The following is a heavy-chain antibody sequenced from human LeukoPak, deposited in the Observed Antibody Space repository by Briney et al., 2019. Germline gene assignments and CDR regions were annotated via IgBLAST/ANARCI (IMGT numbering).Heavy chain of an antibody. CDR3: ARVGSRAPYSSSADYYYYYMDV. V-gene: IGHV3-33*01. CDR1: GFTFTSYG. CDR2: IWFYGSNK. J-gene: IGHJ6*03. D-gene: IGHD6-6*01. Sequence: GRSLRLSCAASGFTFTSYGMHWVRQAPGKGLEWVAVIWFYGSNKYYADSVKGRFTISRDNSKNTLYLQMNSLRAEDTAVYYCARVGSRAPYSSSADYYYYYMDVWGKGTTVTVSS.